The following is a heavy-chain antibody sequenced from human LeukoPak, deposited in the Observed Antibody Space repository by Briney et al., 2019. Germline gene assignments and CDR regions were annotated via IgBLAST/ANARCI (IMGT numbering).Heavy chain of an antibody. J-gene: IGHJ4*02. CDR1: GFTFSSYS. V-gene: IGHV3-48*04. Sequence: GGSLRLSCAASGFTFSSYSMNWVRQAPGKGLVWVSYISSSSSTIYYADSVKGRFTISRDNAKNSLYLQMNSLRAEDTAVYYCAIVVWDYYFDYWGQGTLVTVSS. D-gene: IGHD1-26*01. CDR2: ISSSSSTI. CDR3: AIVVWDYYFDY.